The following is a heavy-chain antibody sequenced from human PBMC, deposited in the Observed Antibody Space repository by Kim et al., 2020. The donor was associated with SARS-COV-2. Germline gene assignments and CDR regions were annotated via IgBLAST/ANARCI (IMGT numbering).Heavy chain of an antibody. CDR1: GFTFSSYA. CDR3: AREFGLLIDY. V-gene: IGHV3-30-3*01. J-gene: IGHJ4*02. CDR2: ISYDGSNK. D-gene: IGHD2-15*01. Sequence: GGSLRLSCAASGFTFSSYAMHWVRQAPGKGLEWVAVISYDGSNKYYADSVKGRFTISRDNSKNTLYLQMNSLRAEDTAVYYCAREFGLLIDYWGQGTLVTVSS.